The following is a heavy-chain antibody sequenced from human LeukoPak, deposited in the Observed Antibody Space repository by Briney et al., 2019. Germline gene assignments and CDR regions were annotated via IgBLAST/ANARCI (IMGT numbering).Heavy chain of an antibody. CDR3: AQDTGWLQFAY. D-gene: IGHD5-24*01. V-gene: IGHV3-23*01. CDR2: ISPSGGGT. J-gene: IGHJ4*02. Sequence: GGTLRLSCAASGFTFSSYGMNWVRQAPGKGLEWISGISPSGGGTYYADFVKGRFTISRDDSKKTLYLQMNSLRGDDTAVYYCAQDTGWLQFAYWGQGTLVTVSS. CDR1: GFTFSSYG.